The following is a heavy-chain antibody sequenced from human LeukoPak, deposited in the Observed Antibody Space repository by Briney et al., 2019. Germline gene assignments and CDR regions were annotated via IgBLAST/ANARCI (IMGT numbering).Heavy chain of an antibody. J-gene: IGHJ4*02. CDR3: ARRPDWPFDY. V-gene: IGHV4-34*01. CDR2: VNHSGST. Sequence: PSETLSLTCAVYGGSFSGYYWSWIRLPPGKGLEWIGEVNHSGSTKYNPTLKNRVTISLDTSKSQFSLRLTSVTAADTAIYFCARRPDWPFDYWGQGTLVTVFS. D-gene: IGHD3-9*01. CDR1: GGSFSGYY.